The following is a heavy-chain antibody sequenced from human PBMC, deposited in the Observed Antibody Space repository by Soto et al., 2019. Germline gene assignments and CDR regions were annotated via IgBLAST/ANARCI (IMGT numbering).Heavy chain of an antibody. CDR1: GFTFSSYG. V-gene: IGHV3-30*18. Sequence: PGGSLRLSCAASGFTFSSYGMHWVRQAPGKGLEWVAVISYDGSNKYYADSVKGRFTISRDNSKNTLYLQMNSLRAEDTAVYYCAKGPDYDFWSGYYWRGDYYGMDVWGQGTTVTVSS. CDR2: ISYDGSNK. CDR3: AKGPDYDFWSGYYWRGDYYGMDV. J-gene: IGHJ6*02. D-gene: IGHD3-3*01.